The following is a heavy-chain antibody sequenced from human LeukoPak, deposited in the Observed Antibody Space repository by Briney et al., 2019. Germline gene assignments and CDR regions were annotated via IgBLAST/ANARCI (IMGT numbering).Heavy chain of an antibody. CDR2: ISAYNGNT. D-gene: IGHD3-9*01. CDR3: ARGRNYDILTGYSNWFDP. J-gene: IGHJ5*02. V-gene: IGHV1-18*04. CDR1: GYTFTSYG. Sequence: VASVKVSCKASGYTFTSYGISWVRQAPGQGLEWMGWISAYNGNTNYAQKLQGRVTMITDTSTSTAYMELRSLRSDDTAVYYCARGRNYDILTGYSNWFDPWGQGTLVTVSS.